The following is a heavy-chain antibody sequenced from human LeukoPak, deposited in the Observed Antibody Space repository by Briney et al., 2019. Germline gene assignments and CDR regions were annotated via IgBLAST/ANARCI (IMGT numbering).Heavy chain of an antibody. CDR3: VRDSEGSFDY. D-gene: IGHD3-10*01. Sequence: GGSLRLSCAASGFTFGTFDMSWVRQAPGKGLEWVSTLACLDSSCTEYYSDSVKGRFSISRDKSKSTLSLQVNSLRVEDTALYYCVRDSEGSFDYWGQGTLVTVSS. CDR1: GFTFGTFD. CDR2: CLDSSCTE. V-gene: IGHV3-23*01. J-gene: IGHJ4*02.